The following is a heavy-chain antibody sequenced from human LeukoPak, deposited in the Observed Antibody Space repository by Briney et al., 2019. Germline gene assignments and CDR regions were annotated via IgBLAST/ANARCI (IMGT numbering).Heavy chain of an antibody. CDR3: ARTTTVRGTYYMDV. J-gene: IGHJ6*03. D-gene: IGHD3-10*01. CDR2: INHSGST. V-gene: IGHV4-39*07. Sequence: SETLSLTCTVSGGSISSSSYYWGWIRQPPGKGLEWIGEINHSGSTNYNPSLKSRVAISVDTSKNQFSLKLSSVTAADTAVYYCARTTTVRGTYYMDVWGKGTTVTISS. CDR1: GGSISSSSYY.